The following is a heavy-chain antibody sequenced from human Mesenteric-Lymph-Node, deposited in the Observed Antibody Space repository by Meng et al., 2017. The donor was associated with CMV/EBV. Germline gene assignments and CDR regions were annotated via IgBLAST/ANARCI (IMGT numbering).Heavy chain of an antibody. V-gene: IGHV3-23*01. CDR3: ARCMCTSDRCYMSPFDT. Sequence: GESLKIPCAASGFTFSSYAMSGVRQAPGTGLEWVSAISGSGGSTYYADSVKGRFTISRDNSTNTLYLQMNSLRAEDTAVYYCARCMCTSDRCYMSPFDTWGQGTMVTVSS. D-gene: IGHD2-15*01. CDR1: GFTFSSYA. CDR2: ISGSGGST. J-gene: IGHJ3*02.